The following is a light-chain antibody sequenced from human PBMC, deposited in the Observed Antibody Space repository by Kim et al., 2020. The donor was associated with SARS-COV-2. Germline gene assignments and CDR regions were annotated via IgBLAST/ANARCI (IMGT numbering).Light chain of an antibody. V-gene: IGKV3-20*01. J-gene: IGKJ1*01. CDR2: DTS. CDR3: QQYGSSPRT. CDR1: QSVNSGY. Sequence: SPGERATLSCRASQSVNSGYLAWYQQKPGPSPRLLIYDTSSRATGIPDRFSGSGSGTDFTLTISRLEPEDFALYYCQQYGSSPRTFGQGTKVDIK.